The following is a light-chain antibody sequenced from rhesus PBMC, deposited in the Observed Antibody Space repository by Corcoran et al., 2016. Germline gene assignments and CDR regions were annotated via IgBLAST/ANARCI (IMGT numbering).Light chain of an antibody. Sequence: DIQMTQSPSSLSAAVGDSVTITCSASENVNQHLHWYQQKPGKAPELLIYCTSRLQTGVPSRFSGSGSGTVYTLTISTLQPEDVAIYYCHQSYGAPFTFGPGTKLD. V-gene: IGKV1-74*01. CDR1: ENVNQH. J-gene: IGKJ3*01. CDR2: CTS. CDR3: HQSYGAPFT.